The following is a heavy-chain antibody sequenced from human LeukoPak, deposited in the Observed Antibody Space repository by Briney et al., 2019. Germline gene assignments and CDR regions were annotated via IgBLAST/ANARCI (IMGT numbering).Heavy chain of an antibody. CDR1: GGSVSTFY. V-gene: IGHV4-4*07. CDR3: ARIGLYTSSWYFDI. D-gene: IGHD6-13*01. CDR2: IFTSGAT. J-gene: IGHJ3*02. Sequence: SETLSLTCTVSGGSVSTFYWSWIRQPAGKGLEWIGRIFTSGATNYNPSLKSRVTMSVDTSKNQLSLKLSSVTAADTAVYYCARIGLYTSSWYFDIWGQGTMVTVSS.